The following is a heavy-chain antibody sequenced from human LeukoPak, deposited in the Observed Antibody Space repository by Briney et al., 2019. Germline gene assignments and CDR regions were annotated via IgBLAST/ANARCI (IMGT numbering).Heavy chain of an antibody. CDR3: ARDLWNPAAAGLGYYYYYYYGMDV. CDR2: ISSSSSYI. D-gene: IGHD6-13*01. CDR1: GFTFSSYS. J-gene: IGHJ6*02. Sequence: GGSLRLSCAASGFTFSSYSMNWVRQAPGKGLEWVSSISSSSSYIYYADSVKGRFTISRDNPKNSLYLQMNSLRAEDTAVYYCARDLWNPAAAGLGYYYYYYYGMDVWGQGTTVTVSS. V-gene: IGHV3-21*01.